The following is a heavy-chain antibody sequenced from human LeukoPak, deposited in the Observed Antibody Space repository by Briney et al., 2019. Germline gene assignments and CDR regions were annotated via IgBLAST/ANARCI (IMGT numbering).Heavy chain of an antibody. V-gene: IGHV4-59*12. CDR3: ARLVVVIATTYYFDS. Sequence: SETLSLTCTVSGGSTGSDYWSWIRQPPGKGLEWIAYVYYSGVTSYNPSLKSRVTISVDTSKNQFSLKLSSVTAADPAVYYCARLVVVIATTYYFDSWGQGTLVTVSS. J-gene: IGHJ4*02. CDR2: VYYSGVT. D-gene: IGHD2-15*01. CDR1: GGSTGSDY.